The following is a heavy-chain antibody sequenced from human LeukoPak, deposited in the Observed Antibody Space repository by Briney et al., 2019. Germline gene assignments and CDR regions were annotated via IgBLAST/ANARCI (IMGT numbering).Heavy chain of an antibody. J-gene: IGHJ6*03. CDR3: ARDFYYYYYMDV. CDR2: IKQDGREK. CDR1: GFTFSSYW. Sequence: PGGSLRLSCAASGFTFSSYWMSWVRQAPGKGREWVANIKQDGREKDYVDSVKGRSTISRDNAQNSLYLQMNSLRAEDTAVYYCARDFYYYYYMDVWGKGTTVTVSS. V-gene: IGHV3-7*01.